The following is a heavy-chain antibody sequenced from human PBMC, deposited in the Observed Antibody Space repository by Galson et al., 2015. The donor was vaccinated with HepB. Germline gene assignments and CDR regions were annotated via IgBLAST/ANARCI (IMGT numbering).Heavy chain of an antibody. D-gene: IGHD1-1*01. Sequence: SLRLSCAASGFTLSTYNMNWVRQAPGKGLEWVSFIDIGNTFIKYTESVKGRFTISRDDAKNSLYLQMSSLRVEDTALYYCARDLGTSRRAYDIWGQGTLVTVSS. CDR1: GFTLSTYN. V-gene: IGHV3-21*01. CDR3: ARDLGTSRRAYDI. J-gene: IGHJ3*02. CDR2: IDIGNTFI.